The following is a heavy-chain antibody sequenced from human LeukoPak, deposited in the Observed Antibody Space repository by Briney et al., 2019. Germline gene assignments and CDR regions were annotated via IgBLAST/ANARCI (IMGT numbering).Heavy chain of an antibody. CDR1: GFTFSDYY. D-gene: IGHD3-3*01. Sequence: GGSLRLSCAASGFTFSDYYMSWIRQAPGKGLEWVSYISSSGSTIYYADSVKGRFTISRDNAKNSLYLQMNSLRAEDTAVYYCARNNYDFWSGSDWGFDYWGQGTLVTVSS. J-gene: IGHJ4*02. CDR2: ISSSGSTI. V-gene: IGHV3-11*04. CDR3: ARNNYDFWSGSDWGFDY.